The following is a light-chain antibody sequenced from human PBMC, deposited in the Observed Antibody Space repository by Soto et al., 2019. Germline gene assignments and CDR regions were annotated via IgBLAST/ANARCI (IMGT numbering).Light chain of an antibody. J-gene: IGKJ2*01. CDR1: QSISSY. CDR2: AAS. CDR3: QQSYSTPYT. Sequence: DIQMTPSPSSLSASVGDRVTITCRASQSISSYLNWYQQKPGKAPKPLIYAASSLQSGVPSRFSGSGSGTDFTLTISSRQPEDFATYYCQQSYSTPYTFGRGTKLEIK. V-gene: IGKV1-39*01.